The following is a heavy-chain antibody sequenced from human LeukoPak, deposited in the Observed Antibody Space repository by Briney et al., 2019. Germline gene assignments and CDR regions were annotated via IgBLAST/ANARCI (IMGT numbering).Heavy chain of an antibody. CDR2: VYYSGST. CDR1: GGSISSSSYY. D-gene: IGHD5-12*01. J-gene: IGHJ4*02. Sequence: PSETLSLTCTVSGGSISSSSYYWAWIRQPPGKGLEWIGSVYYSGSTYYNPSLKSRVTTSVDTSKNQFSLKLTSVTGADTAVYYCARQKTYDLIRFDYWGQGTLVTVSS. CDR3: ARQKTYDLIRFDY. V-gene: IGHV4-39*01.